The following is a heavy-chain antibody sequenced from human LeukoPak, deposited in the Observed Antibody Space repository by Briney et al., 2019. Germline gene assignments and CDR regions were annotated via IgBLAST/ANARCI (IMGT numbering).Heavy chain of an antibody. CDR3: ARGFDDSSGYYRDY. Sequence: GGSLRLSCAASGFSFSSYAMHWVRQAPGKGLERVAVISYDGRNEYYADSVKGRFTISRDISMNTLYLQMNSLRPEDSAVYYCARGFDDSSGYYRDYWGQGTLVTVSS. CDR1: GFSFSSYA. D-gene: IGHD3-22*01. CDR2: ISYDGRNE. J-gene: IGHJ4*02. V-gene: IGHV3-30-3*01.